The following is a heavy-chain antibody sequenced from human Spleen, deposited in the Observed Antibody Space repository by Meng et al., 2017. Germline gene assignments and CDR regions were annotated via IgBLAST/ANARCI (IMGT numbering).Heavy chain of an antibody. CDR1: GYTFTGYY. CDR2: IDPNSGGT. J-gene: IGHJ5*02. CDR3: ARDLTGGGVDP. V-gene: IGHV1-2*06. Sequence: ASVKVSCKASGYTFTGYYMHWVRQAPGQGLEWMGRIDPNSGGTNYARKFQGRVTMTRDTSISTAYMELSSLRSEDTAVYYCARDLTGGGVDPWGQGTLVTVSS. D-gene: IGHD3-16*01.